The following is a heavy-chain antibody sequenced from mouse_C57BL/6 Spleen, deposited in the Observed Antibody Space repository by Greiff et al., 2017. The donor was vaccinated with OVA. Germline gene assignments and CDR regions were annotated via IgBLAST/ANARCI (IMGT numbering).Heavy chain of an antibody. V-gene: IGHV5-16*01. CDR3: ARDYYGSSYVGYWYFDV. J-gene: IGHJ1*03. Sequence: EVKLMESEGGLVQPGSSMKLSCTASGFTFSDYYMAWVRQVPEKGLEWVANINYDGSSTYYLDSLKSRFIISRDNAKNILYLQMSSLKSEDTATXYCARDYYGSSYVGYWYFDVWGTGTTVTVSS. CDR2: INYDGSST. CDR1: GFTFSDYY. D-gene: IGHD1-1*01.